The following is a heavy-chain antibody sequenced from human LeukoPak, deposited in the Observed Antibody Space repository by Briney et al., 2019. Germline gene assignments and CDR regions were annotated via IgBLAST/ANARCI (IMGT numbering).Heavy chain of an antibody. CDR2: ISGRGGST. CDR3: AKFTIFGVVALGYFDY. V-gene: IGHV3-23*01. CDR1: GFTFSSYA. D-gene: IGHD3-3*01. Sequence: GGSLRLSCAASGFTFSSYAMTWVRQAPGKGLEWVSAISGRGGSTYYADSVKGRFTISRDNSKNTVYLQMNSLRAEDTAVYYCAKFTIFGVVALGYFDYWGQGTLVTVSS. J-gene: IGHJ4*02.